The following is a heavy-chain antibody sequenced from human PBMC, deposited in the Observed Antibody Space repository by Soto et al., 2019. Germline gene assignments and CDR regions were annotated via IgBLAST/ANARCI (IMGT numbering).Heavy chain of an antibody. D-gene: IGHD1-26*01. CDR3: AVWPDWEQWEPKDY. CDR2: ISSSSSTI. V-gene: IGHV3-48*02. CDR1: GFTFSSYS. Sequence: GGSLRLSCAASGFTFSSYSMNWVRQAPGKGLEWVSYISSSSSTIYYADSVKGRFTISRDNAKNSLYLQMNSLRDEDTAVYYCAVWPDWEQWEPKDYWGQGTLVTVSS. J-gene: IGHJ4*02.